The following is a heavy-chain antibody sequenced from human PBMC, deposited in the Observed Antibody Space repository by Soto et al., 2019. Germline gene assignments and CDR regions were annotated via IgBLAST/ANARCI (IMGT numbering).Heavy chain of an antibody. CDR3: ARMLSRSPHNWFDP. V-gene: IGHV4-59*01. CDR2: IYYRGST. J-gene: IGHJ5*02. D-gene: IGHD1-26*01. CDR1: GGSISIYY. Sequence: SESLSLTCTVSGGSISIYYWSWIRQPPGKGLGRIGYIYYRGSTTYNPPLKRRVTISVDTSKNQSSLKLSSVTAADTAVYYCARMLSRSPHNWFDPWGQGTLVTVSS.